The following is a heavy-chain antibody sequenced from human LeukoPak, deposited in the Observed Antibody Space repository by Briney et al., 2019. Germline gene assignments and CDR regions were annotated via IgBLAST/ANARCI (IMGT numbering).Heavy chain of an antibody. V-gene: IGHV3-64D*06. Sequence: GGSLRLSCSASGFTFSSYGMYWVRQPPGKGLEYVSVISSNGGTTDYAHSVKGRFTISRDNSKNTLYLQMSSLRAEDTAVYYCVKSFSSSWYAGFDYWGQGTLVTVSS. CDR2: ISSNGGTT. D-gene: IGHD6-13*01. CDR1: GFTFSSYG. CDR3: VKSFSSSWYAGFDY. J-gene: IGHJ4*02.